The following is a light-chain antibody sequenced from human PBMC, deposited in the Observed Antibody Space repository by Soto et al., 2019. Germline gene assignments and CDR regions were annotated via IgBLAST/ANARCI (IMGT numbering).Light chain of an antibody. Sequence: EVGLSQSAGTLSLSPGDRATLSCRASQSVNNYLAWYQQRPGQAPRLLIYDASNRATGIPARFSGSGSGTDFTLTISSLEPEDFAVYYCQHRNNRPFSFGPGTKVDIK. CDR3: QHRNNRPFS. CDR1: QSVNNY. J-gene: IGKJ3*01. V-gene: IGKV3-11*01. CDR2: DAS.